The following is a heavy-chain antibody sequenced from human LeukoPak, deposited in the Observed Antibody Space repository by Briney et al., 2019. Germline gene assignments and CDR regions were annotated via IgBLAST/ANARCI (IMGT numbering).Heavy chain of an antibody. CDR3: ARGGYSGSYLDY. Sequence: GGSLRLSCAASGFTFNDYYMSWIRQAPGKGLEWVSYISTRSSYTKYADSVRGRFTISRDNAKNSLYLQVNSLSDEDTAVYYCARGGYSGSYLDYWGQGTLITVSS. CDR1: GFTFNDYY. D-gene: IGHD1-26*01. J-gene: IGHJ4*02. CDR2: ISTRSSYT. V-gene: IGHV3-11*06.